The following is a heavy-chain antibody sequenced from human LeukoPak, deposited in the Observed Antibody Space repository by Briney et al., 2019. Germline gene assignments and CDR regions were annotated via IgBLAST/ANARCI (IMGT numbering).Heavy chain of an antibody. J-gene: IGHJ6*02. Sequence: PGGSLRLSCAASGFTFSSYTMHWIRQAPGKGLEWVSSISGSNSYIFYADSVKGRFTVSRDNAKDSLYLQMNSLRAEDTAVYYCARDGDYYDSSGYYGMDVWGQGTTVTVSS. D-gene: IGHD3-22*01. V-gene: IGHV3-21*03. CDR3: ARDGDYYDSSGYYGMDV. CDR1: GFTFSSYT. CDR2: ISGSNSYI.